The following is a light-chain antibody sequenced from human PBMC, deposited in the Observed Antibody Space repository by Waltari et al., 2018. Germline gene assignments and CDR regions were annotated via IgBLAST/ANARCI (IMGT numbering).Light chain of an antibody. J-gene: IGKJ4*01. CDR2: VAS. CDR3: QQYNQWPPLT. V-gene: IGKV3-15*01. Sequence: EIVMTQSPATLSVSPGDRATLSCRASQSVSSYLAWYQQKSGQTPRLLIYVASTRAAGVPARFSGSGSGTEFTLTISSLQSEDFAVYYCQQYNQWPPLTFGGGTKVEIK. CDR1: QSVSSY.